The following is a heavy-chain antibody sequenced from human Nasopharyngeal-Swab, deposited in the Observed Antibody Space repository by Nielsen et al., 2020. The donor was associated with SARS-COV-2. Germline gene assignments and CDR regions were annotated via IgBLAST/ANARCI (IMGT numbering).Heavy chain of an antibody. J-gene: IGHJ4*02. Sequence: GGSLRLSCAASGFTFSSYAMHWVRQAPGKGLEWVAVISYDGSNKYYADSVKGRFTISRDNSKNTLYLQMNSLRAEDTAVYYCARDCDHHYFDYWGQGTLVTVSS. CDR1: GFTFSSYA. D-gene: IGHD1-14*01. CDR2: ISYDGSNK. CDR3: ARDCDHHYFDY. V-gene: IGHV3-30-3*01.